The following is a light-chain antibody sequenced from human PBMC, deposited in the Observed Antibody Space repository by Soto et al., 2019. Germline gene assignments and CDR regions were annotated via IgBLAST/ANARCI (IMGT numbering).Light chain of an antibody. V-gene: IGKV3-15*01. CDR1: QSVSSN. J-gene: IGKJ4*01. Sequence: EIVMTQCPATLSVSPGERATLSCRASQSVSSNLAWYQQKPGQAPRLLIYGASTRATGIPARFSGSGSGTEFTLTLSSLQSEDFAVYYCQQYNNWPLTFGGGTKVEIK. CDR3: QQYNNWPLT. CDR2: GAS.